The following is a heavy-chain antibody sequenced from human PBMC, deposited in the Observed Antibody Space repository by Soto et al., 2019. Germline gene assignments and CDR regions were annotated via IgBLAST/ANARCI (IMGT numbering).Heavy chain of an antibody. D-gene: IGHD6-6*01. Sequence: SETLSLTCAVYGGSFSGYYWSWIRQPPGKGLEWIGEINHSGSTNYNPSLKSRVTISVDTSKNQFSLKLSSVTPEDTAVYYCARAPRVKPYSSSSNWFDPWGQGTLVTVSS. J-gene: IGHJ5*02. CDR2: INHSGST. CDR3: ARAPRVKPYSSSSNWFDP. V-gene: IGHV4-34*01. CDR1: GGSFSGYY.